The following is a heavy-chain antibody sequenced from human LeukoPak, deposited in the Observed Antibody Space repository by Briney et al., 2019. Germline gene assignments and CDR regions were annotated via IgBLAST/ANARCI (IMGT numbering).Heavy chain of an antibody. J-gene: IGHJ4*02. CDR2: IKQDGSEK. V-gene: IGHV3-7*01. Sequence: PGRSLRLSCAASGFTFSSYGMHWVRQAPGKGLEWVANIKQDGSEKYYVDSVKGRFTISRDNAKNSLYLQMNSLRAEDTAVYYCAREPKDDYVWGSYSHLLDYWGQGTLVTVSS. CDR1: GFTFSSYG. CDR3: AREPKDDYVWGSYSHLLDY. D-gene: IGHD3-16*01.